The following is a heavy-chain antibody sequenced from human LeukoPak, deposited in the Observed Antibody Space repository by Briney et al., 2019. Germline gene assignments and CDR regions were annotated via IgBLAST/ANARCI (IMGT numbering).Heavy chain of an antibody. CDR2: IIPIFGTA. CDR1: GGTFSSYA. D-gene: IGHD5-12*01. V-gene: IGHV1-69*13. Sequence: SVTVSCKASGGTFSSYAISWVRQAPGQGLEWMGGIIPIFGTANYAQKFQGRVTITADESTSTAYMELSSLRSEDTAVYYCARTIVATNGPYYFDYWGQGTLVTVSS. J-gene: IGHJ4*02. CDR3: ARTIVATNGPYYFDY.